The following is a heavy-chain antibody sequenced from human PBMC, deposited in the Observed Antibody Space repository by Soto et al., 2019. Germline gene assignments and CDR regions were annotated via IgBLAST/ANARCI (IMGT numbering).Heavy chain of an antibody. V-gene: IGHV4-4*02. Sequence: QVQLQESGPGLVKPSGTLSLTCAVSGVSISSDNWWSWVRQPPGKGREWMGEIYHTGGTFYNPSLRSRVTVSLDKSNNQFSLRLTSVTAADTAVYYCAKNTCYGGYCDTAFKIWGQGTTVTVSP. CDR1: GVSISSDNW. J-gene: IGHJ3*02. CDR3: AKNTCYGGYCDTAFKI. D-gene: IGHD2-21*01. CDR2: IYHTGGT.